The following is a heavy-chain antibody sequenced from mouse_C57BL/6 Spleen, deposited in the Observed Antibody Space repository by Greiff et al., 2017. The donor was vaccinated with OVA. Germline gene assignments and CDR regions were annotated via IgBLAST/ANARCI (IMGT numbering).Heavy chain of an antibody. CDR3: ARQDYGSSGYAMDY. J-gene: IGHJ4*01. CDR2: IWSDGST. D-gene: IGHD1-1*01. Sequence: QVQLKESGPGLVAPSQSLSITCTVSGFSLTSYGVHWVRQPPGKGLEWLVVIWSDGSTTYNSALKSRLSISKDNSKSQVFLKMNRLQTDDTAMYYCARQDYGSSGYAMDYWGQGTSVTVSS. V-gene: IGHV2-6-1*01. CDR1: GFSLTSYG.